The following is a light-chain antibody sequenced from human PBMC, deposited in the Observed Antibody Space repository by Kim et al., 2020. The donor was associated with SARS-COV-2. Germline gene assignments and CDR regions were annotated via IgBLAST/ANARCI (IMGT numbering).Light chain of an antibody. J-gene: IGLJ3*02. CDR1: SGHSSDA. CDR2: LNSDGSR. Sequence: ASVKLTCTLRSGHSSDAIAWQQYQPEKGPRYLVKLNSDGSRSKGDGIPARVSGASSGAERYLTISGLQSEDEADYYCQTWGTGVWVFGGGTKLTVL. CDR3: QTWGTGVWV. V-gene: IGLV4-69*01.